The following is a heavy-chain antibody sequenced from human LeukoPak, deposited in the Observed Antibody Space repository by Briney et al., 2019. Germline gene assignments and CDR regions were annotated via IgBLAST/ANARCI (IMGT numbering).Heavy chain of an antibody. Sequence: ASETLSLTCTVSGGSISSGSYYWSWIRQPAGKGLEWIGRIYTSGSTNYNPSLKSRVTISVDTSKNQFSLKLSSVTAADTAVYYCARGVAVVPAAIGNWFDPWGQGTLVTVSS. CDR2: IYTSGST. D-gene: IGHD2-2*01. V-gene: IGHV4-61*02. CDR1: GGSISSGSYY. CDR3: ARGVAVVPAAIGNWFDP. J-gene: IGHJ5*02.